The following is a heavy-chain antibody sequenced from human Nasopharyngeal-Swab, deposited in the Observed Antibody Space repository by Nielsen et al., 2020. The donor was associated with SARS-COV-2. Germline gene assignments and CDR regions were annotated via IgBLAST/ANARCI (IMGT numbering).Heavy chain of an antibody. CDR3: ARSYDSSGHYYDAFDI. J-gene: IGHJ3*02. CDR2: ITSSSSTK. V-gene: IGHV3-48*04. Sequence: GESLKISCAASGFTFSTYSMNWVRQAPGKGLEWVSYITSSSSTKYYADSVKGRFTISRDNAKNSLYLQMNSLRAEDTAVYYCARSYDSSGHYYDAFDIWGRGTMVTVSS. CDR1: GFTFSTYS. D-gene: IGHD3-22*01.